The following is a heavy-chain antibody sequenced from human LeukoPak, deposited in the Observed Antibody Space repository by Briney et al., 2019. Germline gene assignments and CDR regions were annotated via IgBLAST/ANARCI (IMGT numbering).Heavy chain of an antibody. Sequence: SETLSLTCTVSGGSISSYYWSWIRQPAGKGLEWIGRIYTSGSTNYNPSLKSRVTMSVDTSKNQFSLKLSSVTAADTAVYYCARERGVYYYDSRGYFDAFDIWGQGTMVTVSS. CDR3: ARERGVYYYDSRGYFDAFDI. J-gene: IGHJ3*02. CDR2: IYTSGST. V-gene: IGHV4-4*07. D-gene: IGHD3-22*01. CDR1: GGSISSYY.